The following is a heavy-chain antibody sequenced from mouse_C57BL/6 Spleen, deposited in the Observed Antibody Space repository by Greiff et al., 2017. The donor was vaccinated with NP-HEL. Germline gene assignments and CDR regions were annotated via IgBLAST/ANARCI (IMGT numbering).Heavy chain of an antibody. Sequence: EVQGVESEGGLVRPGSSMKLSCTASGFTFSDYYMAWVRQVPEKGLEWVANINYDGSSTYYLDSLKSRFIISRDNAKNILYLQMSSLKSEDTATYYCAREGLRGFDYWGQGTTLTVSS. J-gene: IGHJ2*01. V-gene: IGHV5-16*01. CDR3: AREGLRGFDY. D-gene: IGHD1-1*01. CDR1: GFTFSDYY. CDR2: INYDGSST.